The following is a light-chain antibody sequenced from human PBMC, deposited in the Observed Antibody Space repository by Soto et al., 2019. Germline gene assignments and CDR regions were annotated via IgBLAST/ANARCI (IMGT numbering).Light chain of an antibody. Sequence: QSVLTQPPSASGSPGQSVTISCTGTTSDVGAYNYVSWYQQHPGKAPKLMIYEVSKRPSGVPDRFSGSKSGNTASLTVSGLQAEDEADYYCSSYAGSNNVTFGGGTKLTVL. V-gene: IGLV2-8*01. CDR3: SSYAGSNNVT. CDR2: EVS. CDR1: TSDVGAYNY. J-gene: IGLJ2*01.